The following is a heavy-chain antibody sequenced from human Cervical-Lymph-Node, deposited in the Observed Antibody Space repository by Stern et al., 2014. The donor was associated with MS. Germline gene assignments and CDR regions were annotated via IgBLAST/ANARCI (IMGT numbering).Heavy chain of an antibody. J-gene: IGHJ4*02. CDR3: ARVWFGEYSAYFDD. Sequence: EMQLVESGGGLVKPGGSLRLSCAASGFTFSSYGMIWVRQAPGKGLEWVSSISSSSSYIYYADSVKGRFTISRDKAKNSLYLQMNSLRAEDTAVYYCARVWFGEYSAYFDDWGQGTLVTVSS. V-gene: IGHV3-21*01. D-gene: IGHD3-10*01. CDR1: GFTFSSYG. CDR2: ISSSSSYI.